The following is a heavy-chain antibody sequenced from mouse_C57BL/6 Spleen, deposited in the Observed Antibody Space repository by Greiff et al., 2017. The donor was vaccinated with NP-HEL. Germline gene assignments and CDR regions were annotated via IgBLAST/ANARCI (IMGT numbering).Heavy chain of an antibody. V-gene: IGHV5-16*01. CDR3: ARDAEILLRSYWYFDV. CDR2: INYDGSST. Sequence: VESEGGLVQPGSSMKLSCTASGFTFSDYYMAWVRQVPEKGLEWVANINYDGSSTYYLDSLKSRFIISRDNAKNILYLQMSSLKSEDTATYYCARDAEILLRSYWYFDVWGTGTTVTVSS. D-gene: IGHD1-1*01. CDR1: GFTFSDYY. J-gene: IGHJ1*03.